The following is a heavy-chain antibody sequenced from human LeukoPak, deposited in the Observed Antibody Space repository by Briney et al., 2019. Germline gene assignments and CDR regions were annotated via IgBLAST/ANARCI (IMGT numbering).Heavy chain of an antibody. CDR3: SQWTDYYYMDV. Sequence: GGSLRLSCAASGFTFSGSAMHWVRQASGKGLEWVGRIRSKANSYATAYAASVKGRFTISRDDSKNTAYLQMNSLKTEDTAVYYCSQWTDYYYMDVWGKGTTVTVSS. D-gene: IGHD6-19*01. J-gene: IGHJ6*03. CDR1: GFTFSGSA. CDR2: IRSKANSYAT. V-gene: IGHV3-73*01.